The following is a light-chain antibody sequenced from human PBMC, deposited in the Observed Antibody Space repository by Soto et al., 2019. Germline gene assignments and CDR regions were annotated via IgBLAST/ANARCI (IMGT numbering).Light chain of an antibody. Sequence: IQVTQSPSALSASVGDRVTLPFPASEDISSYLVWYQQKPGAAPKLLIYAASALHSGVPSRFSGSGSGTDFTLTISSLHPEDFAVYFCQQFKNYPITFGQGTRLEI. CDR1: EDISSY. CDR3: QQFKNYPIT. V-gene: IGKV1-9*01. CDR2: AAS. J-gene: IGKJ5*01.